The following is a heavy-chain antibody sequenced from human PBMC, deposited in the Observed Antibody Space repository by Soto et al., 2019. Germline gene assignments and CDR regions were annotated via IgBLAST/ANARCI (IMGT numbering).Heavy chain of an antibody. Sequence: GGSLRLSCVASGFSLSDYAVNWVRQAPGKGLEWVSFISSDSRTIYYADSVEGRFTVSRDNARNSVSLQMDSLRDEDTAVYYCASVAVAGTLAFDIWGQGTMVTVSS. J-gene: IGHJ3*02. CDR1: GFSLSDYA. V-gene: IGHV3-48*02. D-gene: IGHD6-19*01. CDR3: ASVAVAGTLAFDI. CDR2: ISSDSRTI.